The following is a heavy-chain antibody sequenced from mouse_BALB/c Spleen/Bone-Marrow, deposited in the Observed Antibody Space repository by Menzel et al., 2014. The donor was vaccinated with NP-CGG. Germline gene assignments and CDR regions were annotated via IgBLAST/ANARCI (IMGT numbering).Heavy chain of an antibody. CDR1: GYSFTGYT. Sequence: EVNLVESGPELVKPGASMKISCKASGYSFTGYTMNWAKQSHGKNLEWIGLINPYNGGTSYNQKFKGKATLTVDKSSSTAYMELLSLTSEDSAVYYCARVYYGSSTYYFDYWGQGTTLTVSS. CDR3: ARVYYGSSTYYFDY. V-gene: IGHV1-26*01. D-gene: IGHD1-1*01. CDR2: INPYNGGT. J-gene: IGHJ2*01.